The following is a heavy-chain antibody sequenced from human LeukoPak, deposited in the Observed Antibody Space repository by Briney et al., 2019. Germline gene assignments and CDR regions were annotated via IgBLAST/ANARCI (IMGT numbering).Heavy chain of an antibody. D-gene: IGHD5-18*01. CDR1: GFTFSSYG. V-gene: IGHV3-30*02. Sequence: PGGSLRLSCAASGFTFSSYGMHWVRQAPGKGLEWVAFIRYDGSNKYYADSVKGRFTISRDNSKNTLYLQMNSLRAEDTAVYYCAKERGYSYGYLAYWGQGTLVTVSS. CDR2: IRYDGSNK. CDR3: AKERGYSYGYLAY. J-gene: IGHJ4*02.